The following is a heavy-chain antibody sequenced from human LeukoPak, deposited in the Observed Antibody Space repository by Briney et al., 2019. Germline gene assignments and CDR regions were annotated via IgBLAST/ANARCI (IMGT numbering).Heavy chain of an antibody. V-gene: IGHV1-2*06. D-gene: IGHD2-21*02. CDR1: GYTFTGYY. Sequence: GASVKVSCKASGYTFTGYYMHWVRQAPGQGLEWMGRINPNSGGTNYAQKFQGRVTMTRDTSISTAYMELSSLRSDDMAVYYCARGIWSTTLTAYYLDYWGQGTLVTVSS. CDR3: ARGIWSTTLTAYYLDY. CDR2: INPNSGGT. J-gene: IGHJ4*02.